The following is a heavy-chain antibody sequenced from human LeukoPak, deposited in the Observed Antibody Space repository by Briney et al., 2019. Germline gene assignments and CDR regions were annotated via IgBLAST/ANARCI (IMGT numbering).Heavy chain of an antibody. CDR3: ARGFQYYDSSGYYSGWFDR. V-gene: IGHV1-2*02. Sequence: ASVKVSCKASGYTFIGYYMHGVRQPPGQGREWMGWINPNSGGTNYAQKFTGRVTMTRDTSIRTGYMELSRLRSDDTAVYSCARGFQYYDSSGYYSGWFDRWGQGTLVTVSS. CDR2: INPNSGGT. CDR1: GYTFIGYY. J-gene: IGHJ5*02. D-gene: IGHD3-22*01.